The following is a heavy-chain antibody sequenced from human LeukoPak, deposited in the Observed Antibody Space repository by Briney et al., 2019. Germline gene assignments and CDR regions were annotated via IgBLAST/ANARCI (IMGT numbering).Heavy chain of an antibody. D-gene: IGHD3-10*01. CDR1: GFTFSSYR. Sequence: PGGSLRLSCAASGFTFSSYRMNWVRQAPGKGLEWVANIKQDGSEKYYVDSVKGRFAISRDNAKNSLYLQMNSLRAEDTAVYYCARERGRSPDYWGQGTPVTVSS. CDR3: ARERGRSPDY. CDR2: IKQDGSEK. V-gene: IGHV3-7*01. J-gene: IGHJ4*02.